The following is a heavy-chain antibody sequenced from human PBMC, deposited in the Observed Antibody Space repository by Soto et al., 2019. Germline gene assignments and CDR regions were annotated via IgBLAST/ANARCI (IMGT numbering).Heavy chain of an antibody. J-gene: IGHJ3*02. CDR1: GGTFSSYA. V-gene: IGHV1-69*13. D-gene: IGHD1-26*01. CDR3: ARDEIVATDAFDI. Sequence: GASVKVSCKASGGTFSSYAISWVRQAPGQGLERMGGIIPIFGTANYAQKFQGRVTITADESTSTAYMELSSLRSEDTAVYYCARDEIVATDAFDIWGQGTMVTVSS. CDR2: IIPIFGTA.